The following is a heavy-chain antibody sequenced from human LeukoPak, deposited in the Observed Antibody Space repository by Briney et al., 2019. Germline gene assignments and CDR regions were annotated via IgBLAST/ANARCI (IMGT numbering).Heavy chain of an antibody. CDR1: GGSFSGYY. J-gene: IGHJ4*02. V-gene: IGHV4-34*01. D-gene: IGHD2-2*01. CDR3: ARAAVGYCSSTSCAKKPYYFDY. CDR2: INHSGST. Sequence: SETLSLTCAVYGGSFSGYYWSWIRQPPGKGLEWIGEINHSGSTNYNPSLKSRVTISVDTTKNQFSLKLSSVTAADTAVYYCARAAVGYCSSTSCAKKPYYFDYWGQGTLVTVSS.